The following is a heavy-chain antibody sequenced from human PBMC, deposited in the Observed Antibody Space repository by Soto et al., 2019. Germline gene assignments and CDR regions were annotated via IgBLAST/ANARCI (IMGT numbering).Heavy chain of an antibody. CDR1: GGSISSYY. CDR3: AGDQGGSDYNWFDP. CDR2: IYYIGST. D-gene: IGHD2-21*02. J-gene: IGHJ5*02. V-gene: IGHV4-59*01. Sequence: SETLSLTCTVSGGSISSYYWSWIRQPPGKGLEWIGYIYYIGSTNYNPSLKSRVTMSVDTSKNQFSLKLSSVTAADTAVYYCAGDQGGSDYNWFDPWGQGTLVTVS.